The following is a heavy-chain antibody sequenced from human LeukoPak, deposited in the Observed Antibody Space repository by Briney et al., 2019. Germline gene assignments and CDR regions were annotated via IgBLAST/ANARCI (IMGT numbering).Heavy chain of an antibody. D-gene: IGHD4-17*01. J-gene: IGHJ4*02. CDR1: GFTFSSYW. CDR3: AREGHEYGDSRDL. Sequence: NPGGSLRLSCAASGFTFSSYWMSWVRQAPGKGLEWVSCTNTFTGEIFYAHSVKARFTISTHNPKNSVYLEMNGLRDEDTAVYYCAREGHEYGDSRDLRGQGTLVRVSS. CDR2: TNTFTGEI. V-gene: IGHV3-21*01.